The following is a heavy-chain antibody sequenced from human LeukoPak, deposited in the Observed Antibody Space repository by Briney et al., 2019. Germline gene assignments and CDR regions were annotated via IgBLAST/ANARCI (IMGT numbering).Heavy chain of an antibody. Sequence: GGSLRLSCAASGFTFSSYWMSWVRQAPGKGLEWVANIKQDGSEKYYVASVKGRFTISRDNANNSLYLQMNSLRAEDTAVYYCARERAYSSGWYQGYYFDYWGQGTLVTVSS. J-gene: IGHJ4*02. CDR2: IKQDGSEK. CDR3: ARERAYSSGWYQGYYFDY. D-gene: IGHD6-19*01. V-gene: IGHV3-7*03. CDR1: GFTFSSYW.